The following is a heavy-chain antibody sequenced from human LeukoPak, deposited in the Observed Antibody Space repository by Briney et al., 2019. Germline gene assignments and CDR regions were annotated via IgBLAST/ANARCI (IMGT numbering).Heavy chain of an antibody. Sequence: SETLSLTCTVSGGSINSYYWSWIRQPPGKGLEWIGYIYYSGSTNYNPSLKSRVTMAVDTSKNQFYLKLSSATAADTAVYYCARDARGGYTVNFDYWGQGILVTVSS. J-gene: IGHJ4*02. V-gene: IGHV4-59*01. CDR2: IYYSGST. D-gene: IGHD5-24*01. CDR3: ARDARGGYTVNFDY. CDR1: GGSINSYY.